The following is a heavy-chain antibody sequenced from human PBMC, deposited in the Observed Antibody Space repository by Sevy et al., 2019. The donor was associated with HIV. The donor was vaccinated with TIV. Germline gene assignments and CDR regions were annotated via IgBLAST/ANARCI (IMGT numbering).Heavy chain of an antibody. V-gene: IGHV3-66*01. J-gene: IGHJ4*02. CDR2: IYSDGST. CDR1: GFPVSSNY. CDR3: ARCKSGYGYGLDY. Sequence: GGSLRLSCAASGFPVSSNYMSWVRQAPGKGLEWVSVIYSDGSTSHAESVKGRVTISRDKSKKTLYLQMNSLRVEDTAVYYCARCKSGYGYGLDYWGQGTLVTVSS. D-gene: IGHD5-18*01.